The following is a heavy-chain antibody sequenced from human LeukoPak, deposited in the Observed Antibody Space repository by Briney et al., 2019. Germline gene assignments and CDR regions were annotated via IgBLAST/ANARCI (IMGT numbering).Heavy chain of an antibody. Sequence: PGGSLRLSCAVSGITLSNYGMSWVRQAPGKGLEWVAGLSGSGGGTNYADSVKGRFTISRDNAKNKLYLQMNSLRAEDTAVYFCAKRGVVIRVILVGFHKEAYYFDSWGQGALVTVSS. CDR3: AKRGVVIRVILVGFHKEAYYFDS. V-gene: IGHV3-23*01. J-gene: IGHJ4*02. CDR2: LSGSGGGT. CDR1: GITLSNYG. D-gene: IGHD3-10*01.